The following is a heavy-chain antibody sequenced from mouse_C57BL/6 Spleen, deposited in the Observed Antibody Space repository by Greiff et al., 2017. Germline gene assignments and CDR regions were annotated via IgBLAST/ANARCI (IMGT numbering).Heavy chain of an antibody. CDR3: ARRGAGTLYYGG. D-gene: IGHD1-1*01. V-gene: IGHV1-85*01. CDR2: IDPGDGST. CDR1: GFTFTSYD. Sequence: QVQLQQSGAELVKPGASVKLSCTASGFTFTSYDINWVKQRPGQGLEWIGWIDPGDGSTNYAEKFKGKATVTVDTSSSTAYLELHSLTSEDSAVYFCARRGAGTLYYGGRGTRTTVTFAT. J-gene: IGHJ1*03.